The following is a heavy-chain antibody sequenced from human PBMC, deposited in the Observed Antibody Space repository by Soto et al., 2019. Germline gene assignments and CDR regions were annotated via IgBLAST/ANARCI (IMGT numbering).Heavy chain of an antibody. Sequence: QVHLVQSGAEVKKPGASVKVSCKTSGYTFTNNAIHWVRQAPGQRLEWMGWVNAGNDNTKWSREFQARLTLTKDTSATTAYMELSSLTSEDTAIYFCAREVPYGYSRFDYWGQGTLVTVSS. J-gene: IGHJ4*02. CDR3: AREVPYGYSRFDY. V-gene: IGHV1-3*01. CDR2: VNAGNDNT. D-gene: IGHD5-18*01. CDR1: GYTFTNNA.